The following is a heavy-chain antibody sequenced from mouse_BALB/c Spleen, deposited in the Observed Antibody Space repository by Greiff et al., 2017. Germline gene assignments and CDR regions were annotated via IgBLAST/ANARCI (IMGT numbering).Heavy chain of an antibody. CDR3: ARSSVVDHYFDY. CDR1: GFTFSSFG. D-gene: IGHD1-1*01. Sequence: DVKVVESGGGLVQPGGSRKLSCAASGFTFSSFGMHWVRQAPEKGLEWVAYISSGSSTIYYADTVKGRFTISRDNPKNTLFLQMTSLRSEDTAMYYCARSSVVDHYFDYWGQGTTLTVSS. CDR2: ISSGSSTI. J-gene: IGHJ2*01. V-gene: IGHV5-17*02.